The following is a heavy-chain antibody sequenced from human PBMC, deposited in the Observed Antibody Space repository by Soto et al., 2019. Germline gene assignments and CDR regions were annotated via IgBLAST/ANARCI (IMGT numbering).Heavy chain of an antibody. Sequence: GGSLRLSCAASGFSFSNFAMSWVRQAPGTGLQWVSSISGSGDKTYYLDSVKGRFTISRDNSKNTLYLHMNSLGAEDTAVYFCAKDYASTWYWYFDPWGQGTLVTVSS. CDR3: AKDYASTWYWYFDP. CDR1: GFSFSNFA. V-gene: IGHV3-23*01. J-gene: IGHJ5*02. D-gene: IGHD6-13*01. CDR2: ISGSGDKT.